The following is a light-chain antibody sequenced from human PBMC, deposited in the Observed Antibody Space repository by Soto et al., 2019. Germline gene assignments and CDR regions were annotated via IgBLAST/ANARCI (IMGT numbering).Light chain of an antibody. Sequence: DIQMTQSPSTLSASVGDRVTITCRASQSISSWLAWYQQKPGKAPKLLIYKASSLERGVPSSFSGGGSGTEFTLTXSGLQPEDFAIYYCQQYNSYWTFGQGTKVDIK. J-gene: IGKJ1*01. CDR1: QSISSW. CDR2: KAS. V-gene: IGKV1-5*03. CDR3: QQYNSYWT.